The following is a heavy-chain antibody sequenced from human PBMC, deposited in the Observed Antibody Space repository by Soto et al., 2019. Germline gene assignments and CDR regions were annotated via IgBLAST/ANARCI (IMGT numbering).Heavy chain of an antibody. CDR2: IIPIFGTA. D-gene: IGHD6-19*01. J-gene: IGHJ5*02. Sequence: ASVKVSCKASGGTFSSYAISWVRQAPGQGLEWMGGIIPIFGTANYAQKFQGRVTITADESTSTAYMELSSLRSEDTAVYYCARDSSGRGWFDPWGQGTLVTVSS. CDR3: ARDSSGRGWFDP. V-gene: IGHV1-69*13. CDR1: GGTFSSYA.